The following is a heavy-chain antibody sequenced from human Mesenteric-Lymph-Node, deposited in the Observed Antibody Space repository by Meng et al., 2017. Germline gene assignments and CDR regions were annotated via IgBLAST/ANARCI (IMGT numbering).Heavy chain of an antibody. V-gene: IGHV4-31*03. Sequence: QGQRHQLGAGLLKPSETLSLTCTVSGGSISSGGYYWSWIRQHPGKGLEWIGEIYHSGSTNYNPSLKSRVTISADTSKNQFSLKLSSVTAADTAVYYCARASYGSGSPLGESWFDPWGQGTLVTVSS. CDR2: IYHSGST. CDR1: GGSISSGGYY. J-gene: IGHJ5*02. D-gene: IGHD3-10*01. CDR3: ARASYGSGSPLGESWFDP.